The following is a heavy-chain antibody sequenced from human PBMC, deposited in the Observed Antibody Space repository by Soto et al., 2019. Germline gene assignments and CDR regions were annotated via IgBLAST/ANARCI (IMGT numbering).Heavy chain of an antibody. D-gene: IGHD6-13*01. CDR2: IKQDGSEK. J-gene: IGHJ5*02. Sequence: EVQLVESGGGLVQPGGSLRLSCAASGFTFSRYWMSWVRQAPGKGLEWVANIKQDGSEKYYVDSVKGQFTISRDNAKKSLYLQMNSLRAEDTAVYYCARGAGIAAAPWFDPWGQGTLVTVSS. V-gene: IGHV3-7*01. CDR1: GFTFSRYW. CDR3: ARGAGIAAAPWFDP.